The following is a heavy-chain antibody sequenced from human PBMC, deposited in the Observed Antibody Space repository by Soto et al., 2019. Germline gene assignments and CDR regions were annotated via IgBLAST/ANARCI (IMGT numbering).Heavy chain of an antibody. CDR1: GLIFSDYH. Sequence: EVQLVESGGGLVQPGGSLRLSCAASGLIFSDYHMDWVRQAPGKGLEWVGGIRRKANSYTTEYAASVEGRFTISRDDSKNSLYLQMKRLKSEDTAVYYCAMLGGSFGGSGGIDVWGQGTTVTVS. CDR3: AMLGGSFGGSGGIDV. CDR2: IRRKANSYTT. J-gene: IGHJ6*02. V-gene: IGHV3-72*01. D-gene: IGHD5-12*01.